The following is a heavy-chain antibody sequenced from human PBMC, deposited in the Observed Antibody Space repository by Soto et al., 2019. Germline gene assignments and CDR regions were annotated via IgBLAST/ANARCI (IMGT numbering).Heavy chain of an antibody. Sequence: EVQLVESWGGLVQPGGSLRLSCAASGFTFSDHYMDWVRQAPGKGLEWVGRSRDKAHSHTTEYAASVKGRFTISRDDSENSLYLQMNSLKTEDTAVYYCARGVVSTGYFDYWGQGTLVTVSS. CDR2: SRDKAHSHTT. D-gene: IGHD5-12*01. J-gene: IGHJ4*02. V-gene: IGHV3-72*01. CDR3: ARGVVSTGYFDY. CDR1: GFTFSDHY.